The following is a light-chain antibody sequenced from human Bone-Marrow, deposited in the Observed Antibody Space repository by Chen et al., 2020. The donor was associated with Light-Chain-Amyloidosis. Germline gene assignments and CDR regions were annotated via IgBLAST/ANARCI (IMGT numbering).Light chain of an antibody. CDR3: PVWDRSSDRPV. CDR1: NIGSTS. CDR2: DDS. J-gene: IGLJ3*02. V-gene: IGLV3-21*02. Sequence: SYVLPQPSSVSVAPGQTATIVCGGNNIGSTSVHWYQQTPGQAPPLVVYDDSDRPSGIPERWSGSNSGNTATLTVSRVEAGDEADKYCPVWDRSSDRPVFGGGTKLTVL.